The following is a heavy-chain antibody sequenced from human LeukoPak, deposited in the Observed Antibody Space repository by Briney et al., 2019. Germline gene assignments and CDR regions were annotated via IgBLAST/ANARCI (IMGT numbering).Heavy chain of an antibody. J-gene: IGHJ5*02. Sequence: TSSETLSLTCTVSGVSISSYYWSWIRQPPGKGLEWIGYIYYSGSTNYNPSLKSRVTISVDTSKNQFSLKLSSVTAADTAVYYCARGHYYYDSSGYYPNWFDPWGQGTLVTVSS. V-gene: IGHV4-59*01. CDR1: GVSISSYY. D-gene: IGHD3-22*01. CDR3: ARGHYYYDSSGYYPNWFDP. CDR2: IYYSGST.